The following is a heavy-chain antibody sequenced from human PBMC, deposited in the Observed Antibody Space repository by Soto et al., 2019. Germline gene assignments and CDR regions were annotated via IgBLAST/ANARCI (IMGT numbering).Heavy chain of an antibody. CDR2: IYGRGSA. V-gene: IGHV4-30-2*01. CDR1: GASISSGGYS. Sequence: QLQLQESGSGLVKPSQTLSLICAVSGASISSGGYSWSWIRQPPGKVLEWIGYIYGRGSAYSKPCRRSRVTISVDMSTNQFSLRLGPVTAADTAVYYCAREHGGDSDGRVLDIWGQGTMVTVSS. CDR3: AREHGGDSDGRVLDI. J-gene: IGHJ3*02. D-gene: IGHD2-21*02.